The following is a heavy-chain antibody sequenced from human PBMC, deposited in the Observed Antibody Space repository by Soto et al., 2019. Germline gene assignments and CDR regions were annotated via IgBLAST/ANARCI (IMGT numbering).Heavy chain of an antibody. D-gene: IGHD3-10*01. V-gene: IGHV1-18*01. J-gene: IGHJ4*02. CDR3: AAGTFLGPWQY. CDR2: VSPYSGNT. CDR1: GDTLTSYG. Sequence: QLQLVQSGVEVKKPGSSLKVSCQASGDTLTSYGISWVRQAPGQGLEWMGWVSPYSGNTNYSPKVQGRVTLTTDTTPRTAYMELRSLTSADTAVYYCAAGTFLGPWQYWGQGTLVTVSS.